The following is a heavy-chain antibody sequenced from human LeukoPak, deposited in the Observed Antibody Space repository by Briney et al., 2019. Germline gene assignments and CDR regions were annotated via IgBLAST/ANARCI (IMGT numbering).Heavy chain of an antibody. CDR3: ARHWDHGSGSYDSYYYYYMDV. Sequence: SETLSLTCTVSGGSISSYYWSWIRQPPGKGLEWIGYIYTSGSTNYNPSLKSRVTISVDTSKNQFSLKLSSVTAADTAVCYCARHWDHGSGSYDSYYYYYMDVWGKGTTVTVSS. CDR2: IYTSGST. CDR1: GGSISSYY. V-gene: IGHV4-4*09. J-gene: IGHJ6*03. D-gene: IGHD3-10*01.